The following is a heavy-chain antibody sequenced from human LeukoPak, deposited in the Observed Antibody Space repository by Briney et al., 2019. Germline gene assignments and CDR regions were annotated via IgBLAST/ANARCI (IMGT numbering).Heavy chain of an antibody. CDR2: IYYSGST. J-gene: IGHJ4*02. D-gene: IGHD6-13*01. Sequence: SETLSLTCTVSGGSISSSSYYWSWIRQPPGKGLEWIGYIYYSGSTNYNPSLKSRVTISVETSKNEFSLKLRSVTAADTAVYYCARVTGYRIEDYFDYWGQGTLVTVSS. CDR1: GGSISSSSYY. CDR3: ARVTGYRIEDYFDY. V-gene: IGHV4-61*01.